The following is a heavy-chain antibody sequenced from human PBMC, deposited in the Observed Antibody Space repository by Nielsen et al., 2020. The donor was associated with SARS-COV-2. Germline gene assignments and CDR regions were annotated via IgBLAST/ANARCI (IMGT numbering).Heavy chain of an antibody. Sequence: GESLKISCKGSGYSFTSYWIGWVRQLPGKGLEWMGIIYPGDSDARDSPSFQGHVTISVDKSNSTAYLQWSSLQASDTAMYYCARVYGYSLMRDDSHDTFDIWGQGTMLTVSS. CDR1: GYSFTSYW. D-gene: IGHD3-22*01. CDR2: IYPGDSDA. V-gene: IGHV5-51*01. J-gene: IGHJ3*02. CDR3: ARVYGYSLMRDDSHDTFDI.